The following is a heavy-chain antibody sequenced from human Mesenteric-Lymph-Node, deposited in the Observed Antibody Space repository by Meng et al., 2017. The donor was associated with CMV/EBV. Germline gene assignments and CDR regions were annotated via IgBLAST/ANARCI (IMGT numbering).Heavy chain of an antibody. J-gene: IGHJ4*02. V-gene: IGHV3-30-3*02. D-gene: IGHD2-15*01. CDR2: ISYDGSNK. Sequence: GESLKISCAASGFTFSSYAMHWVRQAPGKGLEWVAVISYDGSNKYYADSVKGRFTISRDNSKNTLYLQMNSLRAEDTAVYYCAKSGLETPFDYWGQGTLVTVSS. CDR3: AKSGLETPFDY. CDR1: GFTFSSYA.